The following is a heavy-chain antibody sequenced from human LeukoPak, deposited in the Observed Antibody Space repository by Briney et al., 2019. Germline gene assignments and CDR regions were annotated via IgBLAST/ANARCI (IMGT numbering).Heavy chain of an antibody. CDR3: ARGNVEMATILVRSDP. CDR2: INPNSGGT. CDR1: GYTFTGYY. V-gene: IGHV1-2*02. Sequence: ASVKVSCKASGYTFTGYYMHWVRQAPGQGLEWMGWINPNSGGTNYAQKFQGRVTMTRDTSISTAYMELSRLRSDDTAVYYCARGNVEMATILVRSDPWGQGTLVTVSS. J-gene: IGHJ5*02. D-gene: IGHD5-24*01.